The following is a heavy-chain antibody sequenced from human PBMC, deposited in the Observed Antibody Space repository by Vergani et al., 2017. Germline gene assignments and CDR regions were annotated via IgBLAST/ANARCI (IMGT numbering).Heavy chain of an antibody. V-gene: IGHV4-59*12. CDR1: GISISRYY. Sequence: QVQLQESGPGLVKPSETLSLTCTVSGISISRYYWSWLRQPPGQGLECLGYISYSGSRSTNYNPSFKSRVSISVDTSKSQFSLKLNSVTVADTAVYYCARDCTSGGCPDNYGMDVWAQGATVTVSS. D-gene: IGHD2-8*01. CDR3: ARDCTSGGCPDNYGMDV. J-gene: IGHJ6*02. CDR2: ISYSGSRST.